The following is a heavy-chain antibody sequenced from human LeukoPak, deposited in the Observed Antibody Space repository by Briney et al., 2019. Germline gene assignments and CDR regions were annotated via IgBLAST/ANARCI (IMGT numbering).Heavy chain of an antibody. CDR3: ARWAGVTDY. CDR2: IKQDGSVE. D-gene: IGHD5-18*01. CDR1: GFTFENYW. V-gene: IGHV3-7*01. J-gene: IGHJ4*02. Sequence: GGSLRLSCVASGFTFENYWMSWVRQAPGKGPEWVANIKQDGSVEHYLDPVKGRFTISRDNAKNSLILQMNSLRAEDTAVYYCARWAGVTDYWGQGTLVTVSS.